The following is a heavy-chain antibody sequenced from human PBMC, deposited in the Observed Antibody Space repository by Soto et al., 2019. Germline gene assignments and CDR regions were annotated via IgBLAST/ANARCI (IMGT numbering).Heavy chain of an antibody. Sequence: QVQLVQSGAEVKKPGASVKVACKTSGYSFTSNAITWVRQAPGQGLEWMGRISTYSGDPNYAQKFQGRVTMTTDTSTNTDYLELRNLRSDETAVYYCARAWGSYQAPSGRAGFDPLGQGTLVTVSS. J-gene: IGHJ5*02. CDR3: ARAWGSYQAPSGRAGFDP. CDR1: GYSFTSNA. CDR2: ISTYSGDP. V-gene: IGHV1-18*04. D-gene: IGHD3-16*02.